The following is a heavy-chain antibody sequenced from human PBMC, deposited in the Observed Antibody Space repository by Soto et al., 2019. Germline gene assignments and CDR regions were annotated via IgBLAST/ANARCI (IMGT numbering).Heavy chain of an antibody. CDR2: ISPYNGHA. CDR3: ARDLTIVPATHPRLENYGMDV. D-gene: IGHD2-2*01. J-gene: IGHJ6*02. CDR1: GYSFTSYG. Sequence: ASVKVSCKASGYSFTSYGISWVRRAPGQGLEWMGWISPYNGHAQFVQRFQGRVSMTTDTSTKTAYMELRNLRSDDTAHYYCARDLTIVPATHPRLENYGMDVWGQGTTVTVS. V-gene: IGHV1-18*01.